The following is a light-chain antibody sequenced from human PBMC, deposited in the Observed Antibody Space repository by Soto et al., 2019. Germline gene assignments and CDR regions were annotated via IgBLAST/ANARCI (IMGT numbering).Light chain of an antibody. J-gene: IGLJ3*02. CDR2: TDN. Sequence: QSVLTQPPSASGTPGQRVTISCSGSTSNIGGNAVNWYQQLPGMAPKVLIYTDNQRPSGVADRFSGSKSGTSASLAISGLQSEDEADYYCAAWDASLNGWVFGGGTKGTVL. CDR3: AAWDASLNGWV. CDR1: TSNIGGNA. V-gene: IGLV1-44*01.